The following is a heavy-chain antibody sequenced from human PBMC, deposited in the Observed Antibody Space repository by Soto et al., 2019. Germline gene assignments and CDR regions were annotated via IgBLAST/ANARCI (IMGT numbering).Heavy chain of an antibody. D-gene: IGHD3-10*01. CDR3: AKGKFTMVRGVIISYYFDY. Sequence: GGSLRLSCAASGFTFGSYGMHWVRQAPGKGLEWVAVISYDGSNKYYADSVKGRFTISRDNSKNTLYLQMNSLRAEDTAVYYCAKGKFTMVRGVIISYYFDYCGQGAVVTVSS. CDR1: GFTFGSYG. CDR2: ISYDGSNK. J-gene: IGHJ4*02. V-gene: IGHV3-30*18.